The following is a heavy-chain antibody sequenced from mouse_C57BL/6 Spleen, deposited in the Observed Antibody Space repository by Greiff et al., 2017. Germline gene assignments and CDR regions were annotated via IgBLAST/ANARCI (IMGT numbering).Heavy chain of an antibody. CDR3: ARRDGNYRYFDV. CDR2: ISNGGGST. V-gene: IGHV5-12*01. CDR1: GFTFSDYY. Sequence: EVMLVESGGGLVQPGGSLKLSCAASGFTFSDYYMYWVRQTPEKRLEWVAYISNGGGSTYYPDTVKGRFTISRDNAKNTLYLQMSRLKSEDTAMYYCARRDGNYRYFDVWGTGTTVTVSS. J-gene: IGHJ1*03. D-gene: IGHD2-1*01.